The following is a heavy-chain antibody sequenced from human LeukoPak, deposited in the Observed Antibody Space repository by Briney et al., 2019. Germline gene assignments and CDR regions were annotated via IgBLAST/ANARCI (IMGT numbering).Heavy chain of an antibody. Sequence: GGSLRLSCAASGFTFSSNWMHWVRQAPGKGLVWVSRINSDGSSTSYADSVKGRFTISRDNAKNTLYLQMNSLRAEDTAVYYCARGLYCSSTSCYIFDYWGQGTLVTVSS. CDR1: GFTFSSNW. CDR3: ARGLYCSSTSCYIFDY. V-gene: IGHV3-74*01. CDR2: INSDGSST. D-gene: IGHD2-2*02. J-gene: IGHJ4*02.